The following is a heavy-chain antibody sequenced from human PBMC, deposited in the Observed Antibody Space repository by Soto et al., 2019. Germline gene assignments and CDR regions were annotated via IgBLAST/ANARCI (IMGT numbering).Heavy chain of an antibody. J-gene: IGHJ4*02. CDR2: ISDSGGST. Sequence: EVHLLEYGGGLVQPGGSLRLSCVVSGSTFSSDDMSWVRQAPGRGLEWVSGISDSGGSTYYADSVKGRFTLSRDNAKNTLYLQMKSLRVEDTALYYCAKDGGWSLAVAGLFDYWGPGTQVTVSS. D-gene: IGHD6-19*01. CDR3: AKDGGWSLAVAGLFDY. V-gene: IGHV3-23*01. CDR1: GSTFSSDD.